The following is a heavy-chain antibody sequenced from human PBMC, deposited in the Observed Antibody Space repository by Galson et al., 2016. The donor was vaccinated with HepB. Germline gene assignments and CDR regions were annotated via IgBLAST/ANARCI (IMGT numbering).Heavy chain of an antibody. CDR2: ISTYSGNT. Sequence: SVKVSCKASGYTFTTSGISWVRQAPGQGLEWMGWISTYSGNTKYAQKFQGGLTLTTDSSTTTAYMELRSLRFDDTALYYGARGVQYRFDSWGQGTLVTVSS. CDR1: GYTFTTSG. D-gene: IGHD2/OR15-2a*01. CDR3: ARGVQYRFDS. J-gene: IGHJ4*02. V-gene: IGHV1-18*01.